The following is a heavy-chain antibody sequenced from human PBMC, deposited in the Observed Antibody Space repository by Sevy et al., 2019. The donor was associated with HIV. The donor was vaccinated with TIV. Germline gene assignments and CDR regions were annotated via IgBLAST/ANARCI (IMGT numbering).Heavy chain of an antibody. D-gene: IGHD2-15*01. V-gene: IGHV3-7*01. Sequence: GGSLRLSCAASGFTFSSYWMSWVRQAPGKGLEWVANIKQDGSEKYYVDSVKGRFTISSDNAKNSLYLQMNSLRAEDTAVYYCGRDVAAPTMGYCSGGSCYTLVLFSYGMDVWGQGTTVTVSS. CDR1: GFTFSSYW. CDR3: GRDVAAPTMGYCSGGSCYTLVLFSYGMDV. J-gene: IGHJ6*02. CDR2: IKQDGSEK.